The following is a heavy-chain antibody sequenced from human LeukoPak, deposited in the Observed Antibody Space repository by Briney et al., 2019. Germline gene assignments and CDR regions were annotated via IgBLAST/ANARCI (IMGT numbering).Heavy chain of an antibody. D-gene: IGHD3-10*01. CDR2: IYYSGST. CDR1: GGSISSYY. CDR3: ARDNVREVRGVLYNWFDP. V-gene: IGHV4-59*01. J-gene: IGHJ5*02. Sequence: SETLSLTCTVSGGSISSYYWSWIRQPPGKGLEWIGYIYYSGSTNYKPSLKSRDTISVDTSKNQFSLKLSSVTAADTAVYYCARDNVREVRGVLYNWFDPWGQGTLVTVSS.